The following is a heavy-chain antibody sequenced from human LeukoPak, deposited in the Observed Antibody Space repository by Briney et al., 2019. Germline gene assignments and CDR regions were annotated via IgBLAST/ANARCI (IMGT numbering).Heavy chain of an antibody. CDR3: ARGIAVAGRAIAYYFDY. Sequence: PGGSLRLSCAASGFTVSSNYMTWVRQAPGKGLEWVSVIYSGGSTYYADSVKDRFIISRDNAKNSLYLQMNSLRAEDTAVYYCARGIAVAGRAIAYYFDYWGQGTLVTVSS. J-gene: IGHJ4*02. D-gene: IGHD6-19*01. CDR1: GFTVSSNY. V-gene: IGHV3-66*01. CDR2: IYSGGST.